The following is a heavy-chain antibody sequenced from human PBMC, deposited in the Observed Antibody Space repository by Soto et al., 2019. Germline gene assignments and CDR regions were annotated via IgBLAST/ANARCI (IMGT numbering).Heavy chain of an antibody. CDR2: IKQDGSEK. CDR3: ARDHRYTYGHDY. J-gene: IGHJ4*02. CDR1: GFTFVTYW. Sequence: HPGGSLRLSCAASGFTFVTYWMSWVRQAPGKGLEWVANIKQDGSEKSYVDSVKGRFTISRDNAKNSLYLQMNSLRAEDTAVYYCARDHRYTYGHDYWGQGSLVTVSS. D-gene: IGHD5-18*01. V-gene: IGHV3-7*01.